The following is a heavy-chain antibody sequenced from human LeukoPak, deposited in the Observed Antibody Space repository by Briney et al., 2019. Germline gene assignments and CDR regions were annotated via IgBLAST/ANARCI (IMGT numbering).Heavy chain of an antibody. D-gene: IGHD2-21*01. Sequence: GGSLRLSCAASGFTFGAYGIHWVRQAPGKGLEWVAFIRYDGSNEYYADSVKGRFTISRDNSKNTLYLQMNSLRAEDTAVYYCARDRDWQALRSAFDIWGQGTMVTVSS. J-gene: IGHJ3*02. V-gene: IGHV3-30*02. CDR2: IRYDGSNE. CDR3: ARDRDWQALRSAFDI. CDR1: GFTFGAYG.